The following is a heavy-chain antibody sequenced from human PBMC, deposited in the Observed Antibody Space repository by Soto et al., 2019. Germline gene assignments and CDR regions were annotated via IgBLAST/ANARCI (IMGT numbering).Heavy chain of an antibody. CDR2: INHRGRI. J-gene: IGHJ3*02. CDR3: ARDGGSGAFLDS. CDR1: GGPFSGYY. V-gene: IGHV4-34*01. Sequence: SETLSLTCAVYGGPFSGYYWSWIHQSPGKGLEWIGEINHRGRINYNPSLKSRVTISVDTSKNQFSLKLSSVSAADTAVYYCARDGGSGAFLDSWGQGTMVTVSS. D-gene: IGHD2-15*01.